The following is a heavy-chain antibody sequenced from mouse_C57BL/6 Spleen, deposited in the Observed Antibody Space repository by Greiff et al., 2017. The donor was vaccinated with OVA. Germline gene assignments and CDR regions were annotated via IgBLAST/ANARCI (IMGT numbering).Heavy chain of an antibody. V-gene: IGHV1-80*01. D-gene: IGHD1-1*01. CDR2: IYPGDGDT. CDR1: GYAFSSYW. CDR3: ARSPVVAGGYAMDY. J-gene: IGHJ4*01. Sequence: QVQLKQSGAELVKPGASVKISCKASGYAFSSYWMNWVKQRPGKGLEWIGQIYPGDGDTNYNGKFKGKATLTADKSSSTAYMQLSSLTSEDSAVYFCARSPVVAGGYAMDYWGQGTSVTVSS.